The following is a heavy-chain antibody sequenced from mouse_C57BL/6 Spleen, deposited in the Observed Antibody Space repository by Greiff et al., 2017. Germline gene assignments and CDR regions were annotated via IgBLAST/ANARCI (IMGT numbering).Heavy chain of an antibody. V-gene: IGHV1-53*01. CDR3: ARSYCGSSYGYFDV. CDR1: GYTFTSYW. J-gene: IGHJ1*03. D-gene: IGHD1-1*01. CDR2: INPRNGGT. Sequence: VQLQQPGTELVKPGASVKLSCKASGYTFTSYWMHWVKQRPGQGLEWIGNINPRNGGTNYNEKFKSKATLTVDKSSSTAYMQLSSLPSEDSAVYYCARSYCGSSYGYFDVWGTGTTVTVSS.